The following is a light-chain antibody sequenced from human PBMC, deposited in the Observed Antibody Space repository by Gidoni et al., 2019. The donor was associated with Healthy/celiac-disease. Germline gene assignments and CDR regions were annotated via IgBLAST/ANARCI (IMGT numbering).Light chain of an antibody. CDR3: AAWDDSLNGRV. J-gene: IGLJ3*02. CDR1: SPNIGSNT. CDR2: SNN. Sequence: QSVLTQPPSASGPPGQRVTISCSGISPNIGSNTVNWYQHLPGTAPKLLIYSNNQRPSGVPDRFSGSKSGTSASRAISGLQSEDEADYYCAAWDDSLNGRVFGGGTKLTVL. V-gene: IGLV1-44*01.